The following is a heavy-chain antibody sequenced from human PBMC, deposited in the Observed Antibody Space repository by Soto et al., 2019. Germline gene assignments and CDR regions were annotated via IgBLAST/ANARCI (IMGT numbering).Heavy chain of an antibody. CDR3: SGGPNYYDRRGYSRGVDY. J-gene: IGHJ4*02. CDR2: LIPIFGTA. CDR1: GGTFSSYA. D-gene: IGHD3-22*01. Sequence: QVQLVQSGAEVKKPGSSVNVSCKASGGTFSSYAISWVRQAPGQGPEWMGGLIPIFGTANYAQKFQGRVTITEDQATSTAYMEQSSLRSEDTAVDYFSGGPNYYDRRGYSRGVDYWGQGPLVTVSS. V-gene: IGHV1-69*01.